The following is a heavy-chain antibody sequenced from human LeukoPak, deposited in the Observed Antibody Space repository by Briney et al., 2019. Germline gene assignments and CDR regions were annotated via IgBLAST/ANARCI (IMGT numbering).Heavy chain of an antibody. CDR2: IKQDGSEK. Sequence: GGSLRLFCAASGSNFSSYWMSWVRQAPGKGLEWVARIKQDGSEKYYVDSVKGRFTISRDNAKNSLYLQMNSLRAEDTALYYCARAPGEGWFDPWGQGALVTV. CDR3: ARAPGEGWFDP. V-gene: IGHV3-7*01. CDR1: GSNFSSYW. J-gene: IGHJ5*02. D-gene: IGHD4-17*01.